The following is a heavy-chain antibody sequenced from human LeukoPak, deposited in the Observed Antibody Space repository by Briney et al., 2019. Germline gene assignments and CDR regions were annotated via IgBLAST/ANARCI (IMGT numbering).Heavy chain of an antibody. CDR2: ISSTSTDI. CDR1: GFIFSNHG. V-gene: IGHV3-21*05. J-gene: IGHJ6*03. D-gene: IGHD2-2*02. CDR3: AKNGVTYTDYYYYMDV. Sequence: GGSLRLSCTASGFIFSNHGMNWVRQAPGKGLEWISYISSTSTDIYYVDSVKGRFTISRDNAKNSLYLQMDSLRAEDTAFYYCAKNGVTYTDYYYYMDVWGKGTTVTISS.